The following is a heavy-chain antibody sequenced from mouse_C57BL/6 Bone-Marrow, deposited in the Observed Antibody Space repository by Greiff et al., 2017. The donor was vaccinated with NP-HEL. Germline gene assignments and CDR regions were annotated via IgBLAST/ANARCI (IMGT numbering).Heavy chain of an antibody. CDR3: ARDYYGSSPYYAMDY. Sequence: VKLQESGAELARPGASVKLSCKASGYTFTSYGISWVKQRTGQGLEWIGEIYPRSGNTYYNEKFKGKATLTADKSSSTAYMELRSLTSDDSAVYFCARDYYGSSPYYAMDYWGQGTSVTVSS. D-gene: IGHD1-1*01. CDR1: GYTFTSYG. CDR2: IYPRSGNT. V-gene: IGHV1-81*01. J-gene: IGHJ4*01.